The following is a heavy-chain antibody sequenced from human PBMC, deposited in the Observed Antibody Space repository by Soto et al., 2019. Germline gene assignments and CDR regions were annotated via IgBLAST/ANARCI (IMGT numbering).Heavy chain of an antibody. J-gene: IGHJ4*02. Sequence: QVQLVESGGGVVQPGRSLRLSCAASGFTFSSYAMHWVRQAPGKGLEWVAVISYDGSNKYYADSVKGRFTISRDNSKNTLYLQMNSLRGEDTAVYYCASDIVLVPAALLDYWGQGTLVTVSS. D-gene: IGHD2-2*01. CDR1: GFTFSSYA. V-gene: IGHV3-30-3*01. CDR2: ISYDGSNK. CDR3: ASDIVLVPAALLDY.